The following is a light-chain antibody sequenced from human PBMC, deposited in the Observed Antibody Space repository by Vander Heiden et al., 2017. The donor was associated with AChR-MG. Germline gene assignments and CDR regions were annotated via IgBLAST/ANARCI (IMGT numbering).Light chain of an antibody. Sequence: DIVMTQSPDSLAVSLGERATINCKSSQSVLYSSNNKNYLAWYQQKPGQPPKLLIYWASTRKSGVPDRFSGSGSGTDFTLTISSLQAEDVAVYYCQQYYSNPPGYTFGQGTKLEIK. CDR3: QQYYSNPPGYT. CDR2: WAS. J-gene: IGKJ2*01. V-gene: IGKV4-1*01. CDR1: QSVLYSSNNKNY.